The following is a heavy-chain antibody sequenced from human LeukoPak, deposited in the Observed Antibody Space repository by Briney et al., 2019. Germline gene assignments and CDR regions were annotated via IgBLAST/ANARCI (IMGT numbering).Heavy chain of an antibody. CDR3: TTAALYSGSYDGEMGFDY. V-gene: IGHV3-15*01. CDR1: GFTFSNAW. J-gene: IGHJ4*02. CDR2: IKSKTDGGTT. D-gene: IGHD1-26*01. Sequence: GGSLRLSCAASGFTFSNAWMSWVRQAPGKGLEWVGGIKSKTDGGTTDYAAPVKGRFTISRDDSKNTLYLQMNSLKTEDTAVYYCTTAALYSGSYDGEMGFDYWGQGTLVTVSS.